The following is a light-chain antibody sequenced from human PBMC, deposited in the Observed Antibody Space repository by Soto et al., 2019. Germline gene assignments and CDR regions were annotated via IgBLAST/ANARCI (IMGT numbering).Light chain of an antibody. CDR1: SSDVGGYNY. Sequence: QSVLNQPASVSGSPGQSINISCTGTSSDVGGYNYVSWYQHHPGKAPKLIIYDVSNRSSGVSNRFSGSKSGNTASLTISGLQPEDEADYYCSSYTTSNTRQIVFGTGTKVTV. V-gene: IGLV2-14*03. CDR2: DVS. J-gene: IGLJ1*01. CDR3: SSYTTSNTRQIV.